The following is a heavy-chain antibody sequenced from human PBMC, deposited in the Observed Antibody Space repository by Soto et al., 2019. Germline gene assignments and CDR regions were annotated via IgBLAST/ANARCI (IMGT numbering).Heavy chain of an antibody. J-gene: IGHJ4*02. Sequence: GGSLRLSCAASGFTVSSNYMSWVRQAPGKGLEWVSVIYSGGSTYYADSVKGRFTISRDKSKNTLYLQMNSLRAEDTAVYYCARASSSGWYPDYWGQGTLVTVSS. CDR3: ARASSSGWYPDY. CDR2: IYSGGST. D-gene: IGHD6-19*01. V-gene: IGHV3-53*01. CDR1: GFTVSSNY.